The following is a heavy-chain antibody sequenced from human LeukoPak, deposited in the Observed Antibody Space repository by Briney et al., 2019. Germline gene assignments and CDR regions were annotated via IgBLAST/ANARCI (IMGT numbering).Heavy chain of an antibody. CDR2: INAGNGNT. J-gene: IGHJ4*02. CDR1: GYTFTSYA. CDR3: ARVALRGPFDY. Sequence: ASVKVSCKASGYTFTSYAMHWVRQAPGQRLEWMGWINAGNGNTKYSQKFQGRVTITRDTSAGTAYMELSSLRSEDTAVYYCARVALRGPFDYWGQGTLVTVSS. V-gene: IGHV1-3*01. D-gene: IGHD4-17*01.